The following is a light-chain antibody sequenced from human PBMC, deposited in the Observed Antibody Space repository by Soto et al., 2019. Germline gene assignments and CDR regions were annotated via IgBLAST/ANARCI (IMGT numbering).Light chain of an antibody. CDR1: SSNIGNNY. CDR2: DNN. CDR3: GTWDSSLSAWV. Sequence: QSVLTQPPSVSAAPGQKVTISCSGSSSNIGNNYVSWYQQLPGTAPKLLIYDNNKRPSGIPDRFSGSKSGTSATLGITGLQTGEEADYYCGTWDSSLSAWVFGGGTQLHVL. J-gene: IGLJ3*02. V-gene: IGLV1-51*01.